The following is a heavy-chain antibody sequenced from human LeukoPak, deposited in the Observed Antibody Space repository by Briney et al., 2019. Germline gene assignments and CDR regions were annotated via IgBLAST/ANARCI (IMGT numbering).Heavy chain of an antibody. CDR2: IYYSGST. CDR3: ARSDTAMVLFDY. V-gene: IGHV4-31*03. Sequence: PSETLSLTCTVSGGSISSGGYYWSWIRQHPGKGLESIGYIYYSGSTYYNPSLKSRVTISVDTSKNQFSLKLSSVTAADTAVYYCARSDTAMVLFDYWGQGTLVTVSS. CDR1: GGSISSGGYY. J-gene: IGHJ4*02. D-gene: IGHD5-18*01.